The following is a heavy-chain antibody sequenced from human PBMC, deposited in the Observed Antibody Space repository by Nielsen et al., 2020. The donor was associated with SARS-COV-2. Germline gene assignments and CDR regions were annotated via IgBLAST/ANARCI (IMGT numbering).Heavy chain of an antibody. CDR2: INPNSGGT. CDR3: ARDLESAGYDFSGIYYYGMDV. D-gene: IGHD5-12*01. CDR1: GYTFTGYY. V-gene: IGHV1-2*06. J-gene: IGHJ6*02. Sequence: GESLKISCKASGYTFTGYYMHWVRQAPGQGLEWMGRINPNSGGTNYAQKFQGRVTMTRDTSISTAYMELSRLRSDDTAVYYCARDLESAGYDFSGIYYYGMDVWGQGTTVTVSS.